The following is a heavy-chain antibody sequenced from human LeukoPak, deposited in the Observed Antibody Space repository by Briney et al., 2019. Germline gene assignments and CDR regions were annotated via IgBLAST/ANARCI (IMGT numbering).Heavy chain of an antibody. V-gene: IGHV1-69*06. D-gene: IGHD3-16*01. CDR2: IIPIFGTA. J-gene: IGHJ4*02. CDR1: GGTFSSYA. Sequence: GASVKVSCKASGGTFSSYATSWVRQAPGQGLEWMGGIIPIFGTANYAQKFQGRVTITADKSTSTAYMELSSLRSEDTAVYYCARDEGSYAHFDYWGQGTLVTVSS. CDR3: ARDEGSYAHFDY.